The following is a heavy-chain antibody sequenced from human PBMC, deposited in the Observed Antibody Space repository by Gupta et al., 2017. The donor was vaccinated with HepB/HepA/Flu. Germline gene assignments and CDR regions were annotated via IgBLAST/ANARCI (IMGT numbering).Heavy chain of an antibody. V-gene: IGHV3-23*01. D-gene: IGHD2-2*02. J-gene: IGHJ4*02. CDR1: GFTFSSYA. CDR3: AKGTIVVVPAAIPSPFDY. CDR2: ISGSGGST. Sequence: EVQLLESGGGLVQPGGSLRLSCAASGFTFSSYAMSLVRQAPGKGLEWVSAISGSGGSTYYADSVKGRFTISRDNSKNTLYLQMNSLRAEDTAVYYCAKGTIVVVPAAIPSPFDYWGQGTLVTVSS.